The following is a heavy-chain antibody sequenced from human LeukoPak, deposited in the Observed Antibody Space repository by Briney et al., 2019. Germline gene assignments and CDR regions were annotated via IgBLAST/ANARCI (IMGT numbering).Heavy chain of an antibody. D-gene: IGHD5-18*01. V-gene: IGHV3-48*03. CDR1: GFTFSSCE. CDR2: ISGSGSTI. Sequence: GGSLRLSCAASGFTFSSCEMNWVRQAPGKGLEWVSYISGSGSTIYYADSVKGRFTFSRDNAKNSLYLQMNSLRVEDTAVYYRARQDAYSYGFRAIDYWGQGTLVTVSS. J-gene: IGHJ4*02. CDR3: ARQDAYSYGFRAIDY.